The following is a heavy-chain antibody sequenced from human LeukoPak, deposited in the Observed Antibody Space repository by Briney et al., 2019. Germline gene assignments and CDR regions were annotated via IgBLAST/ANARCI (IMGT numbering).Heavy chain of an antibody. CDR1: GFTFSRFW. CDR3: VRDVPPDAFDI. CDR2: IKQDGSDK. J-gene: IGHJ3*02. Sequence: GGSLRLSCTASGFTFSRFWMSWVRQAPGKGLEWVAHIKQDGSDKYYVDSVKGRFTISRDNAENSVDLRMNSLTAEDTAVYYCVRDVPPDAFDIWGQGTMVSVSS. V-gene: IGHV3-7*04.